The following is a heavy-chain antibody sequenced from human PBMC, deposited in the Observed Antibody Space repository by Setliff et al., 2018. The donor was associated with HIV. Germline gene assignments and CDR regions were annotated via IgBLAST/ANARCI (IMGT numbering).Heavy chain of an antibody. CDR2: IYSSGST. CDR3: ARLRITMIMMLNYFDY. Sequence: SETLSLTCTVSGGSISSGNYYWSWIRQPAGKGLEWIGRIYSSGSTNYNPSLKSRVTMSVDTSKNQFSLRLTSVTAADTAVYFCARLRITMIMMLNYFDYWGQGTLVTVSS. J-gene: IGHJ4*02. CDR1: GGSISSGNYY. D-gene: IGHD3-22*01. V-gene: IGHV4-61*02.